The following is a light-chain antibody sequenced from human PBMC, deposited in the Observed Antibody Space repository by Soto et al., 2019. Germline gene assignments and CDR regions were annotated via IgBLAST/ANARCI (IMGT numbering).Light chain of an antibody. CDR3: YSAADNNRGV. CDR1: VLAKKY. CDR2: KDS. Sequence: YELTQPSSVSVSPGQTARITCSGDVLAKKYARWFQQKPGQAPVLVIYKDSERPSGIPERFSGSSSGTTVTLTISGAQVEDEADYYCYSAADNNRGVFGGGTKLTVL. V-gene: IGLV3-27*01. J-gene: IGLJ3*02.